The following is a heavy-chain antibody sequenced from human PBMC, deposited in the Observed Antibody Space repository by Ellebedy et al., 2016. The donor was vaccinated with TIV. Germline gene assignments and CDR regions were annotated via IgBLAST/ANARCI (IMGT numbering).Heavy chain of an antibody. D-gene: IGHD2-21*01. CDR2: INPSGGST. Sequence: ASVKVSXKASRYTFTSYYMHWVRQAPGQGLEWMGIINPSGGSTSYAQKFQGRVTMTRDTSTSTVYMELSSLRSEDTAVYYCASSVICGGDCYHDHALGYWGQGTLVTVSS. CDR1: RYTFTSYY. J-gene: IGHJ4*02. V-gene: IGHV1-46*01. CDR3: ASSVICGGDCYHDHALGY.